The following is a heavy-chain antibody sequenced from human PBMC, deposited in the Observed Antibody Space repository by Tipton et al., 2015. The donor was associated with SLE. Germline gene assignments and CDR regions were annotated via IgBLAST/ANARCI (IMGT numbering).Heavy chain of an antibody. CDR1: GGSISRGPYY. J-gene: IGHJ6*03. CDR3: ARGRRRDYYYYYMDV. CDR2: IYTSGST. Sequence: TLSLTCTVSGGSISRGPYYWNWIRQPAGKALEWIGRIYTSGSTYYNPSLKSRVTISVDTSKNQFSLKLSSVTAADTAVYYCARGRRRDYYYYYMDVWGKGTTVTVSS. V-gene: IGHV4-61*02.